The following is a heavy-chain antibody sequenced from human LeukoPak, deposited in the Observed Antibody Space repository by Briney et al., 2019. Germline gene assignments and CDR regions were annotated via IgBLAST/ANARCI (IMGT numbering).Heavy chain of an antibody. Sequence: SETLSLTCTVSGGSISPYYWSWIRQAPGKGLEWIGYILYSGTTTNYNPSLKSRVTISVDTSKNQFSLKLSSVTAADTAVYYCARVGDWNDLVYWGQGTLVTVSS. CDR1: GGSISPYY. V-gene: IGHV4-59*01. D-gene: IGHD1-1*01. CDR3: ARVGDWNDLVY. CDR2: ILYSGTTT. J-gene: IGHJ4*02.